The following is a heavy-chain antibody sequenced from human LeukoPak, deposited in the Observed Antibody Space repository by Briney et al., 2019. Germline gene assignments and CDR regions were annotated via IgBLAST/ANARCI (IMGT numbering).Heavy chain of an antibody. CDR2: ISSSSSYI. D-gene: IGHD6-6*01. CDR1: GFTFSSYS. V-gene: IGHV3-21*01. CDR3: ARNPYSSSSRYYFDY. J-gene: IGHJ4*02. Sequence: GGSLRLSCAASGFTFSSYSMNWVRQAPGKGLEWVSSISSSSSYIYYADSVKGRFTISGDNAKNSLYLQMNSLRAEHTAVYYCARNPYSSSSRYYFDYWGQGTLVTVSS.